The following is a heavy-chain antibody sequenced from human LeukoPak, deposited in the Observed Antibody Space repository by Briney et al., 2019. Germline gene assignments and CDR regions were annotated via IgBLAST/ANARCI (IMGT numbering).Heavy chain of an antibody. CDR2: IRYDGSNK. Sequence: GGSLRLSCAASGFTFSSYGMHWVRQAPGKGLEWVAFIRYDGSNKYYADSVKGRFTISRDNSKNTLYLQMNSLRAEDTAVYYCAKVLVTGEYYYYYYMDVWGKGTTVTISS. CDR3: AKVLVTGEYYYYYYMDV. CDR1: GFTFSSYG. J-gene: IGHJ6*03. D-gene: IGHD2/OR15-2a*01. V-gene: IGHV3-30*02.